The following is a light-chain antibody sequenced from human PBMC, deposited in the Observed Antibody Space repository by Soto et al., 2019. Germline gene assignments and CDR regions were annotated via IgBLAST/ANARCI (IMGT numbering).Light chain of an antibody. CDR3: SSYTSSRTLLYV. CDR1: SSDVGGYNY. Sequence: QSVRTQPASVSGSPGQSITISCTGTSSDVGGYNYVSWYQQHPGKAPKLMIYDVSNRPSGVSNRFSGSKSGNTASLTISGLQAEDEADYYCSSYTSSRTLLYVFGTGTKVTV. V-gene: IGLV2-14*01. J-gene: IGLJ1*01. CDR2: DVS.